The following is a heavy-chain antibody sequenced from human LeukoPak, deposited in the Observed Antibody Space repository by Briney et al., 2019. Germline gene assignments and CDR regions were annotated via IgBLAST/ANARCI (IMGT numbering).Heavy chain of an antibody. J-gene: IGHJ5*02. V-gene: IGHV1-2*06. CDR3: ARSGYSYGSRWFDP. CDR2: INPNSGGT. Sequence: ASVKVSCKASGYTFTGYYMHWVRQAPGQGLEWMGRINPNSGGTNYAQKFQGRVTMTRDTSTSTVYMELSSLRSEDTAVYYCARSGYSYGSRWFDPWGQGTLVTVSS. CDR1: GYTFTGYY. D-gene: IGHD5-18*01.